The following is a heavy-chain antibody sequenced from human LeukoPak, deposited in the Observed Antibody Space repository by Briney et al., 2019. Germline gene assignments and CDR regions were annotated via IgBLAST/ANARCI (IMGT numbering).Heavy chain of an antibody. D-gene: IGHD6-19*01. CDR3: ARDPGSGWYGVDY. Sequence: SETLSLTCTVSGGSINGYYWSWIRQPPGKGLEWIGYISFTGSTDYNPSLKSRVTISVDTSKNQFSLKLSSVTAADTAVYYCARDPGSGWYGVDYWGQGTLVTVSS. J-gene: IGHJ4*02. CDR1: GGSINGYY. V-gene: IGHV4-59*12. CDR2: ISFTGST.